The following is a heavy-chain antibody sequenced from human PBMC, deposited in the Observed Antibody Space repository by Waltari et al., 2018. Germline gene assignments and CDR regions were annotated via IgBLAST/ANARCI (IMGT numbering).Heavy chain of an antibody. J-gene: IGHJ6*02. Sequence: EVQLVESGGGLVQPGGSLRLSCAASGFTFSSYSMNWVRQAPGKGLEWVSYISSSSSTMYYAASVKGLFTISRDNAKNSLYLQMNSLRAEDTAVYYCAREQQPPRTDYYYYYGMDVWGQGTTVTVSS. CDR3: AREQQPPRTDYYYYYGMDV. CDR2: ISSSSSTM. D-gene: IGHD6-13*01. CDR1: GFTFSSYS. V-gene: IGHV3-48*01.